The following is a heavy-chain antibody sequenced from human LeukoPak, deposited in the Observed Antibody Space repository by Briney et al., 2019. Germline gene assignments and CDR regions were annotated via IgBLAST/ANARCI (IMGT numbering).Heavy chain of an antibody. J-gene: IGHJ3*02. CDR1: GFSFPTYW. Sequence: GESLKISCKGSGFSFPTYWIAWVRQMPGKGLEWMGNIYPDDSDTRYSPSFQGQVTISVDKSISTAYLQWSSLKASDTAMYYCARQLDVTTVDAFGIWGQGTMVTVSS. D-gene: IGHD4-17*01. V-gene: IGHV5-51*01. CDR3: ARQLDVTTVDAFGI. CDR2: IYPDDSDT.